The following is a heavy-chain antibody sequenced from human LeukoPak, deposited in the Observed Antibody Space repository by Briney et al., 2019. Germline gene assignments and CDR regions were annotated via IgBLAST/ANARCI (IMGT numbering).Heavy chain of an antibody. J-gene: IGHJ4*02. CDR2: IYYSGST. CDR3: ARERYYDYVWGSYRPYYFDY. Sequence: PSETLSLTCTVSGGSVSSGSYYWGWIRQPPGKGLEWIGSIYYSGSTYYNPSLKSRVTISVDTSKNQFSLKLNSVTAADTAVYYCARERYYDYVWGSYRPYYFDYWGQGTLVTVSS. CDR1: GGSVSSGSYY. D-gene: IGHD3-16*02. V-gene: IGHV4-39*02.